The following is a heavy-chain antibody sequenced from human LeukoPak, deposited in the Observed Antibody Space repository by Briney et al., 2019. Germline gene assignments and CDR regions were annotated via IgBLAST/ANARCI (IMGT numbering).Heavy chain of an antibody. CDR3: ARDTGGWYFDY. CDR1: GYTFTSYG. V-gene: IGHV1-18*01. CDR2: ISAYNGNT. J-gene: IGHJ4*02. Sequence: ASVKVSCKASGYTFTSYGISWVRQAPGQGLEWMGWISAYNGNTNYAQKLQGRVTMTTDTSTSTVYMELRSLRSDDTAVYYCARDTGGWYFDYWGQGTLVTVSS. D-gene: IGHD6-19*01.